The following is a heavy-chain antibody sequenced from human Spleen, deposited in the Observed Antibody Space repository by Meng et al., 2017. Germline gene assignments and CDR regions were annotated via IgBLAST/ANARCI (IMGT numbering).Heavy chain of an antibody. D-gene: IGHD6-19*01. Sequence: QVQLQESGPGLVKPSGTLSLTCAVSGGSISSTKWWNWVRQTPGKGLEWIGEIYHSGSTNYNPSLKSRVTMSVDGSKNQFSLKLTSVTAADTAVYYCASYNSGWPQFDSWGQGTLVTVSS. V-gene: IGHV4-4*02. CDR3: ASYNSGWPQFDS. CDR1: GGSISSTKW. J-gene: IGHJ4*02. CDR2: IYHSGST.